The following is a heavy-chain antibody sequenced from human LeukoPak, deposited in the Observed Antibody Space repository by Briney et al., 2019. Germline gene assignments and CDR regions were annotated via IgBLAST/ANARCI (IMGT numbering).Heavy chain of an antibody. CDR1: GGTFTGYY. Sequence: GASVKVSCKASGGTFTGYYMHWVRQAPGQGLEWMGWINPNSGGTNYAQKFQGRVTMTRDTSISTAYMELSRLRSDDTAVYYCARAHSSGYYYDFDYWGQGTLVTVSS. CDR3: ARAHSSGYYYDFDY. CDR2: INPNSGGT. V-gene: IGHV1-2*02. D-gene: IGHD3-22*01. J-gene: IGHJ4*02.